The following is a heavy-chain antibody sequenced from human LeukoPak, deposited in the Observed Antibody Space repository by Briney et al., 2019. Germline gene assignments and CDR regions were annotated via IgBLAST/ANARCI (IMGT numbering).Heavy chain of an antibody. V-gene: IGHV3-74*01. CDR1: GFIFSSYW. J-gene: IGHJ4*02. CDR2: IKSDGSST. CDR3: GSVFEY. Sequence: GGSLRLSCAASGFIFSSYWMHWVRQAPGKGLVWVSRIKSDGSSTSYADSVKGRFTISRDNAENTVYLQMNSLRADDTAVYYCGSVFEYWSRGTLVTVSS.